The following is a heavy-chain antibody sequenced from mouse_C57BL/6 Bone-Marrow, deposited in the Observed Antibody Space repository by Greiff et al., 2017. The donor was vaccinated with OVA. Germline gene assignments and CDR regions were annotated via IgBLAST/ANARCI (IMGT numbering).Heavy chain of an antibody. CDR3: ARDGYPYAMDY. Sequence: EVKVVESGPELVKPGASVKISCKASGYSFTGYYMHWVKQSHGNILDWIGYIYPYNGVSSYNQKFKGKATLTVDKSSSTAYMELRSLTSEDSAVYYCARDGYPYAMDYWGQGTSVTVSS. CDR2: IYPYNGVS. CDR1: GYSFTGYY. J-gene: IGHJ4*01. D-gene: IGHD2-3*01. V-gene: IGHV1-31*01.